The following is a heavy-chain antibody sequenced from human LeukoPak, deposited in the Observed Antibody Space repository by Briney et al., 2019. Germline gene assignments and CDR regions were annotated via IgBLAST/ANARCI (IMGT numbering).Heavy chain of an antibody. J-gene: IGHJ4*02. CDR1: GFSFSAYI. V-gene: IGHV3-64*01. CDR2: IRSDGSST. Sequence: GGALRLSCVASGFSFSAYIMHWVRQAPGKGLEYVSAIRSDGSSTFYPNSVKGRFTISRDNSKSTLYLQMGSLRAEDTAVYYCTRRYGGHSGWAGYHDSWGQGTLVTVSS. D-gene: IGHD6-19*01. CDR3: TRRYGGHSGWAGYHDS.